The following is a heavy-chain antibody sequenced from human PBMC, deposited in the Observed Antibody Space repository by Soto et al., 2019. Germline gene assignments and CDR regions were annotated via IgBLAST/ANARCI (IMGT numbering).Heavy chain of an antibody. V-gene: IGHV3-74*02. CDR2: INSDGSVS. J-gene: IGHJ6*03. CDR3: ARGDCVGGTCYSLAGSFYYYMDV. Sequence: EVQLVESGGGLVQPGGSLRLSCAASGFTFSNYWMYWVRQAPGKGLEWVSRINSDGSVSSYAESVKGRLTMSRDNVKNTLYLQMDSLRAEDTAVYYCARGDCVGGTCYSLAGSFYYYMDVWGKGTTVTVFS. CDR1: GFTFSNYW. D-gene: IGHD2-15*01.